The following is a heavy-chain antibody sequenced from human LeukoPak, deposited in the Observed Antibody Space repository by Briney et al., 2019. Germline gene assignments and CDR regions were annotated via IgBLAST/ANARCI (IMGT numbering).Heavy chain of an antibody. Sequence: PSQTLSLTCAVSGDSITSGTYYWSWVRQHPGKGLEWIGFVRYTGSTYYDPSPRSRITMSIDTSKNQFSLRLDSVTAADTAVYYCARDGPTRSLYLWGQGILVTVSS. D-gene: IGHD1-1*01. CDR3: ARDGPTRSLYL. CDR1: GDSITSGTYY. CDR2: VRYTGST. J-gene: IGHJ4*02. V-gene: IGHV4-31*11.